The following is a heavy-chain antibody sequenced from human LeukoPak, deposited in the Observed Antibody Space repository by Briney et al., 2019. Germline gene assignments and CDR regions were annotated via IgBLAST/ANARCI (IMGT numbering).Heavy chain of an antibody. D-gene: IGHD3-22*01. Sequence: DSVKVSCKASGYTFTSYDINWVRQATGQGLEWMGWMNHNSGNTGYAQKFQGRVTMTRNTSISTAYMELSSLRSEDTAVYYCARGGHYYDSSGYEAAFDIWGQGTMVTVSS. J-gene: IGHJ3*02. CDR3: ARGGHYYDSSGYEAAFDI. CDR2: MNHNSGNT. CDR1: GYTFTSYD. V-gene: IGHV1-8*01.